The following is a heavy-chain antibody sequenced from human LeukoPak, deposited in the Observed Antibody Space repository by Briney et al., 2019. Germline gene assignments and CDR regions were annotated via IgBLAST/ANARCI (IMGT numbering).Heavy chain of an antibody. CDR3: ARGQVPAARGYNWFGP. D-gene: IGHD2-2*01. V-gene: IGHV4-34*01. J-gene: IGHJ5*02. CDR2: INARGDT. CDR1: GWSFNDYY. Sequence: SETLSLTCAVYGWSFNDYYWNWIRQPPGKGLEWIGEINARGDTNYNPSLKSRVTISVDTSKKQFSLRLTSMIAADTALYYCARGQVPAARGYNWFGPWGQGTLVTVSS.